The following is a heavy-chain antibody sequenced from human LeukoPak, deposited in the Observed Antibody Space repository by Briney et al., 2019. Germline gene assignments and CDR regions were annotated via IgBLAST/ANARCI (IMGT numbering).Heavy chain of an antibody. CDR1: GFTFDDYT. CDR2: ISWDGGST. CDR3: ARALAAAGNIYYYYMDV. D-gene: IGHD6-13*01. Sequence: QSGGSLRLSCAASGFTFDDYTMHWVRQAPGKGLEWVSLISWDGGSTYYADSVKGRFTISRDNAKNSLYLQMNSLRAEDTAVYYCARALAAAGNIYYYYMDVWGKGTTVTVSS. J-gene: IGHJ6*03. V-gene: IGHV3-43*01.